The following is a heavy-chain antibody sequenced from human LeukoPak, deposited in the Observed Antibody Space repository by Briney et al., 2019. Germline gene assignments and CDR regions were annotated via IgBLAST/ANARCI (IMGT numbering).Heavy chain of an antibody. CDR3: ARDYVDDIPMIKDY. J-gene: IGHJ4*02. CDR1: GYTFTSYH. CDR2: INLSGGST. V-gene: IGHV1-46*01. Sequence: GASVKVSCKASGYTFTSYHMHWVRQAPGQGLEWMGKINLSGGSTTYAQKFQGRVTMTRDTSTSTVYMELSSLRSEDTAVYYCARDYVDDIPMIKDYWGQGTLVTASS. D-gene: IGHD2-8*01.